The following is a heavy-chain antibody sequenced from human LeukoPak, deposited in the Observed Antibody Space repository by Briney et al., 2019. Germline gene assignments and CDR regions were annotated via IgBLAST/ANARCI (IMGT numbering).Heavy chain of an antibody. D-gene: IGHD3-3*01. Sequence: ASVKVSCKASGYTFTGYYMHWVRQAPGQGLEWMGWINPNSGGTNYAQKFQGRVTMTRDTSISTAYMELSRLRSDDTAVYYCARDFEYYDFWSGHGKFDPWGQGTLVTVSS. CDR3: ARDFEYYDFWSGHGKFDP. CDR2: INPNSGGT. V-gene: IGHV1-2*02. CDR1: GYTFTGYY. J-gene: IGHJ5*02.